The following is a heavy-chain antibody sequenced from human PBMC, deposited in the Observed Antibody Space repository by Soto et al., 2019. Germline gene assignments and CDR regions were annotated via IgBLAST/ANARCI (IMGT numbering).Heavy chain of an antibody. Sequence: KVTCKASGYSFTSYWIGWVGQMPGKGLEWMGIIYPGDSDTRYSPSFQGQVTISADKSISTAYLQWGSLKASDTAMYYCARDREPIVVVPAAADYGMDVWGQGTTVTVSS. CDR3: ARDREPIVVVPAAADYGMDV. V-gene: IGHV5-51*01. CDR2: IYPGDSDT. J-gene: IGHJ6*02. CDR1: GYSFTSYW. D-gene: IGHD2-2*01.